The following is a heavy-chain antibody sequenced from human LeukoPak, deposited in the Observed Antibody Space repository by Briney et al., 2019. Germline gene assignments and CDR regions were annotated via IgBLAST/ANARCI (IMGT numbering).Heavy chain of an antibody. Sequence: PSETLSLTCAVSGDSINSSNWWNWVRQPPGQGLEWIAEIYHSGNTNYNPSLKSRVTISLDKSKNQFSLKLTSMTAADTAVYFCARAGGGTYYFDFWGRGTLVTVSS. V-gene: IGHV4-4*02. J-gene: IGHJ4*02. CDR2: IYHSGNT. CDR1: GDSINSSNW. CDR3: ARAGGGTYYFDF. D-gene: IGHD1-26*01.